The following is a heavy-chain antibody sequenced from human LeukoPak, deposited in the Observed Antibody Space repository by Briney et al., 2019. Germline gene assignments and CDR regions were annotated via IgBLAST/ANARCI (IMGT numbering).Heavy chain of an antibody. Sequence: SETLSLTCAVYGGSFSGYYWSWIRQPPGKGLEWIGEINHSGSTNYNPSLKSRVTISVDTSKNQFSLKLSSVTAADTAVYCCARGLQRIYYYDSSGYYYRVDYYYGMDVWGQGTTVTVSS. V-gene: IGHV4-34*01. CDR2: INHSGST. D-gene: IGHD3-22*01. CDR1: GGSFSGYY. J-gene: IGHJ6*02. CDR3: ARGLQRIYYYDSSGYYYRVDYYYGMDV.